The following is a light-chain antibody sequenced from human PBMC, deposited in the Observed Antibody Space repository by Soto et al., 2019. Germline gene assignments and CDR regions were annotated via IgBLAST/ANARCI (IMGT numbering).Light chain of an antibody. CDR3: QSYDNSLSGSVV. V-gene: IGLV1-40*01. Sequence: QAVVTQPPSVSGAPGQRVTISCTGSSSNIGAGYEVHWYQQLPGSAPKLLMYGNSYRPSGVPDRFSGSKSGTSASLAITGLQAEDEADYYCQSYDNSLSGSVVFGGGTKLTVL. CDR2: GNS. J-gene: IGLJ2*01. CDR1: SSNIGAGYE.